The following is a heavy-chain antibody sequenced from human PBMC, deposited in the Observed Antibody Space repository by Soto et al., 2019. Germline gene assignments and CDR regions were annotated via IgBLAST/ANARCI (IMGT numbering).Heavy chain of an antibody. V-gene: IGHV4-59*08. CDR2: IYYSGST. Sequence: PEETLSLTCTVSGGSISSYYWSWIWQPPGKGLECIGYIYYSGSTNYNPSLKRRVTISVDTSKNQFSLKLSSVTAADTAVYYCARGGIAALPWLAADCYYGMDVWGQGTTVTVSS. CDR1: GGSISSYY. CDR3: ARGGIAALPWLAADCYYGMDV. J-gene: IGHJ6*02. D-gene: IGHD6-6*01.